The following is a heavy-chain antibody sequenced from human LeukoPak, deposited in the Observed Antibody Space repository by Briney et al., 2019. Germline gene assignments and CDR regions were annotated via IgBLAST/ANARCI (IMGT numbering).Heavy chain of an antibody. Sequence: PGGSLRLSCAASGFTFSSYAMSWVRQAPGKGLGWVSAISGSGGSTYYADSVKGRFTISRDNSKNTLYLQMNSLRTEDTAVYYCAKSRGVLLWFGEVNFDYWGQGTLVTVSS. CDR2: ISGSGGST. D-gene: IGHD3-10*01. J-gene: IGHJ4*02. CDR1: GFTFSSYA. V-gene: IGHV3-23*01. CDR3: AKSRGVLLWFGEVNFDY.